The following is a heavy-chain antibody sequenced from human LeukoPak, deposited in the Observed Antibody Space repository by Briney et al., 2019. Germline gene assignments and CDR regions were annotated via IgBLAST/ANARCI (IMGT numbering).Heavy chain of an antibody. CDR1: GYSFTSYW. CDR2: IYPGDSDT. D-gene: IGHD1-1*01. CDR3: AISRRYNGWTYGAECFQH. Sequence: GESLKISCKGSGYSFTSYWIGWVRQMPGKGLEWMGIIYPGDSDTRYSPSFQGQVTISADRSITTAYLQWSSLKASDTAMYYCAISRRYNGWTYGAECFQHWGQGTLVTVSS. V-gene: IGHV5-51*01. J-gene: IGHJ1*01.